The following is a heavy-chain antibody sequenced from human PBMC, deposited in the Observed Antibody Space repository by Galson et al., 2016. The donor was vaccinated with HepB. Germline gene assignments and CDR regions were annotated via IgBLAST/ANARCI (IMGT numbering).Heavy chain of an antibody. CDR1: GLTLSNSG. J-gene: IGHJ4*02. Sequence: SLRLSCAASGLTLSNSGMAWVRQAPGKGLEWVAGISGSGPTTYYVDSVKGRFTVSRDNSRKTLYLQMHTLRPEDTAIYYCATWDGCGDNWGQGTLVTVSS. CDR3: ATWDGCGDN. CDR2: ISGSGPTT. V-gene: IGHV3-23*01. D-gene: IGHD1-26*01.